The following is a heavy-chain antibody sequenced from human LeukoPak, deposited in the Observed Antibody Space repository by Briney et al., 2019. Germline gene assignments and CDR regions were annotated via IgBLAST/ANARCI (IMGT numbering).Heavy chain of an antibody. CDR2: IYYSGST. CDR3: AREVDYGDYEDYYYYMDV. V-gene: IGHV4-59*01. CDR1: GGSISSYY. J-gene: IGHJ6*03. Sequence: SETLSLTCTVSGGSISSYYWSWIRQPPGKGLEWIGYIYYSGSTNYNPSLKSRVTISVDTSKNQFSLKLSSVTAADTAVYYCAREVDYGDYEDYYYYMDVWGKGTTVTISS. D-gene: IGHD4-17*01.